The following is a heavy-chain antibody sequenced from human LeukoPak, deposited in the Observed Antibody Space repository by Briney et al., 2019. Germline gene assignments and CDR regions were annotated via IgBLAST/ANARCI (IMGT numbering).Heavy chain of an antibody. CDR1: GFTLSSNY. J-gene: IGHJ4*02. CDR2: IFSGGIT. CDR3: AKETSAAFGYYFDD. Sequence: PGGSLRLSCAPSGFTLSSNYMSWVRQAPGKGLEWVSVIFSGGITYYSDSVTGGFTTSRDNSKNTLYLQMNSLRAEDTAVYYCAKETSAAFGYYFDDWGEGTLVTVSS. V-gene: IGHV3-53*01. D-gene: IGHD3-10*01.